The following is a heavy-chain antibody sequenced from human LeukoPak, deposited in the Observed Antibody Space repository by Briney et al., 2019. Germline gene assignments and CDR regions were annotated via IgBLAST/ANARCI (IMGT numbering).Heavy chain of an antibody. CDR1: GGSFSGYY. J-gene: IGHJ4*02. CDR3: ARAYCSSTSCYRKSFDY. CDR2: ISHSGST. D-gene: IGHD2-2*01. Sequence: SETLSLTCAVYGGSFSGYYWSWIRQPPGKGLEWIGEISHSGSTNYNPSLKSRVTISVDTSKNQFSLKLSSVTAADTAVYYCARAYCSSTSCYRKSFDYWGQGTLVTVSS. V-gene: IGHV4-34*01.